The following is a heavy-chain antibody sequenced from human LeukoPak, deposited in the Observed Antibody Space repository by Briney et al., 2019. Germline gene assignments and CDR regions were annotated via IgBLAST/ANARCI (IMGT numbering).Heavy chain of an antibody. CDR1: GFTFSDYY. CDR2: ISSSGSTI. V-gene: IGHV3-11*04. J-gene: IGHJ3*02. CDR3: ARGRSYYYDSSGYLMDAFDI. D-gene: IGHD3-22*01. Sequence: PGGSLRLSCAASGFTFSDYYMSWIRQAPGKGLEWVSYISSSGSTIYYADSVKGRFTISRDNAKNSLYLQMNSLRAEDTAVYYCARGRSYYYDSSGYLMDAFDIWGQGTMVTVSS.